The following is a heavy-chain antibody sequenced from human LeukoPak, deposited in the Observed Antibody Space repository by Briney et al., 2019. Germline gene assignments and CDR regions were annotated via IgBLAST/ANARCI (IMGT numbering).Heavy chain of an antibody. CDR1: GGSISSYY. J-gene: IGHJ4*02. CDR2: IYYSGST. Sequence: SETLSLTCTVSGGSISSYYWSWFRHPPGKGLEWIGYIYYSGSTNYNPSLKSRVTISVDTSKNQFSLKLSSVTAADTAVYYCARVGGGSSGWYPWGQGTLVTVSS. V-gene: IGHV4-59*08. CDR3: ARVGGGSSGWYP. D-gene: IGHD6-19*01.